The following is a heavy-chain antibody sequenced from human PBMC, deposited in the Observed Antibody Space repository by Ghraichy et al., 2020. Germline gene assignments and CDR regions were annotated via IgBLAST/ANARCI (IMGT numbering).Heavy chain of an antibody. V-gene: IGHV3-74*01. J-gene: IGHJ5*02. CDR1: GFTFSGYW. Sequence: GGSLRLSCAASGFTFSGYWMHWVRQVPGKALVWVSGINGPGTNTNYADFVKGRFTISRDNAKNTLYLQMNTLRAEDTAVYFCTRDPRNKGFAPWGQGTLVTVSS. CDR3: TRDPRNKGFAP. CDR2: INGPGTNT. D-gene: IGHD1-14*01.